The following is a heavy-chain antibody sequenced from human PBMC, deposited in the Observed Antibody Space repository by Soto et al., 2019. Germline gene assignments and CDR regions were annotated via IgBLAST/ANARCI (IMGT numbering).Heavy chain of an antibody. J-gene: IGHJ3*02. CDR3: ARAYYYDSSGYPNAFDM. V-gene: IGHV3-53*01. D-gene: IGHD3-22*01. CDR1: GFTVSSNY. Sequence: HPGGSLRLSCAASGFTVSSNYMGWVRQAPGKGLEWVSVIYSGGSTYYADSVKGRFTISRDNSKHTVYLQMNSLRAEDTAVYYCARAYYYDSSGYPNAFDMWGQGTMVTVSS. CDR2: IYSGGST.